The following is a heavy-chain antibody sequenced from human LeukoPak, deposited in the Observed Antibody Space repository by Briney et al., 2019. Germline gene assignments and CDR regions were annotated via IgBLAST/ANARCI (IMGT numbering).Heavy chain of an antibody. CDR2: MNPNSGNT. CDR3: TRAVRNQLLSEY. V-gene: IGHV1-8*01. J-gene: IGHJ4*02. D-gene: IGHD2-2*01. Sequence: GASVRVSCKASGNTFSNYAVTWVRQAPGQGLEYMGWMNPNSGNTGFAQKFRGRVTMTSDASTTSAFMELMRLTSEDTAVYYCTRAVRNQLLSEYWGQGTRITVSS. CDR1: GNTFSNYA.